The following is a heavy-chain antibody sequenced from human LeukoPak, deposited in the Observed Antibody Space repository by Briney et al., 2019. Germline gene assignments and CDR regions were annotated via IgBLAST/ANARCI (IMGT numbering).Heavy chain of an antibody. CDR3: AKADKQYIIALDY. D-gene: IGHD6-13*01. CDR2: ISGSGGRT. J-gene: IGHJ4*02. V-gene: IGHV3-23*01. Sequence: PGGSLRLSCAASGFTFSSYAMSWVRQAPGKGLEWVSAISGSGGRTYYADSVEGRFTISRDNSKNTLYLQMNSLRAEDTAVYYCAKADKQYIIALDYWGQGTLVTVSS. CDR1: GFTFSSYA.